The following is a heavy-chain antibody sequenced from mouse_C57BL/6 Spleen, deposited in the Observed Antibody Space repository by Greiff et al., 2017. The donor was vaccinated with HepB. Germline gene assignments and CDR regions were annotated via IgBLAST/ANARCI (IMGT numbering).Heavy chain of an antibody. CDR2: IDPSDSYT. D-gene: IGHD1-1*01. CDR3: APGSSYGAMDY. V-gene: IGHV1-69*01. J-gene: IGHJ4*01. CDR1: GYTFTSYW. Sequence: QVQLQQPGAELVMPGASVKLSCKASGYTFTSYWMHWVKQRPGQGLEWIGEIDPSDSYTNYNQKFKGKSTLTVDKSSSTAYMQLSSRTSEDSAVYYCAPGSSYGAMDYWGQGTSVTVSS.